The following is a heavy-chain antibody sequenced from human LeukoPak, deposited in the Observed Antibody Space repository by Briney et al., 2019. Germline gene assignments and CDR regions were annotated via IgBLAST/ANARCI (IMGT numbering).Heavy chain of an antibody. Sequence: ASVKVSCKASGGTFSSYAISWVRQAPGQGLEWMGRIIPILGIANYAQKFQGRVMITADKSTSTAYMELSSLRSEDTAVYYCARGGLLRYYDSSGYYTDAFDIWGQGTMVTVSS. V-gene: IGHV1-69*04. J-gene: IGHJ3*02. D-gene: IGHD3-22*01. CDR2: IIPILGIA. CDR3: ARGGLLRYYDSSGYYTDAFDI. CDR1: GGTFSSYA.